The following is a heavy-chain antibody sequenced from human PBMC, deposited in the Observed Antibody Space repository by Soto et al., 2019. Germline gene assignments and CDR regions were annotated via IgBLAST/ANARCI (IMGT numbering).Heavy chain of an antibody. V-gene: IGHV3-53*04. J-gene: IGHJ4*02. CDR3: ARDSAGVSANWDFDY. CDR1: GIPVSSNY. CDR2: LHSGGDT. D-gene: IGHD2-8*01. Sequence: GGSLRLSCAASGIPVSSNYMTWVRQAPGKGLEWVSVLHSGGDTYYANSVKGRFTISRHDSTNTLFLQMNSLTPDDTAVYYCARDSAGVSANWDFDYWGQGTLVTVSS.